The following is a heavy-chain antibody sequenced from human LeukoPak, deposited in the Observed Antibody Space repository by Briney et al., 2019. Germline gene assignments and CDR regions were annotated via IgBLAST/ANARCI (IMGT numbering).Heavy chain of an antibody. D-gene: IGHD3-10*01. CDR2: MSPNSGDT. CDR1: GYPFTDYY. CDR3: ARGQVLVGGNWIDP. Sequence: ASVKVSCKASGYPFTDYYIHWVRQAPGHGLEWIGWMSPNSGDTLSPQKFQGRVTMTRDTAISTAYMELSSLRSDDTAVYYCARGQVLVGGNWIDPWGQGTLVTVSS. J-gene: IGHJ5*02. V-gene: IGHV1-2*02.